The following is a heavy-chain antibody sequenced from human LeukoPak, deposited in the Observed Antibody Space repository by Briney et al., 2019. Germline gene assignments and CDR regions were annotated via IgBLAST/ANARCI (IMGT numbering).Heavy chain of an antibody. D-gene: IGHD4-11*01. CDR1: GFTFSSYG. CDR2: ISYDGGNK. CDR3: AKILPDTVTADY. Sequence: GGSLRLSCAASGFTFSSYGMYWARQAPGKGLEWVAVISYDGGNKYYADSVKGRFTISRDNSKNTLYLQMNSLRAEDTAVYYCAKILPDTVTADYWGQGTLVTVSS. V-gene: IGHV3-30*18. J-gene: IGHJ4*02.